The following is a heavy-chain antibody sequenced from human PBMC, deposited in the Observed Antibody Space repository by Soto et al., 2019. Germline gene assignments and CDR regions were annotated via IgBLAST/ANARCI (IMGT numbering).Heavy chain of an antibody. CDR2: IWYDGSNK. J-gene: IGHJ6*02. Sequence: GGSLRLSCAASGFAFSSYGMHWVRQAPGKGLEWVAVIWYDGSNKYYADSVKGRFTISRDNSKNTLYLQMNSLRAEDTAVYYCAGSGVLGEWLVRDYYYYGMDVWGQGTTVTVSS. CDR1: GFAFSSYG. D-gene: IGHD6-19*01. V-gene: IGHV3-33*01. CDR3: AGSGVLGEWLVRDYYYYGMDV.